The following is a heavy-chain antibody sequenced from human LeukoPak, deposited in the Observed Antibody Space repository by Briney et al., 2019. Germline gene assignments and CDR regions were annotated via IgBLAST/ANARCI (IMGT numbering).Heavy chain of an antibody. CDR2: IYHSGST. D-gene: IGHD3-10*01. CDR3: ARDQGVIRSPFDY. CDR1: GGSISSSNW. V-gene: IGHV4-4*02. J-gene: IGHJ4*02. Sequence: ASGTLSLTCAVSGGSISSSNWWSWVRQPPGKGLEWIGEIYHSGSTNYNPSLKSRVTISVDKSKNQFSLKLSSVTAADTAVYYCARDQGVIRSPFDYWGQGTLVTVSS.